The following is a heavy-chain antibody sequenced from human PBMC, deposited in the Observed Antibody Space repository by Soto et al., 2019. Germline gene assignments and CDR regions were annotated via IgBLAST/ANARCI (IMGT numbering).Heavy chain of an antibody. D-gene: IGHD2-8*01. CDR1: GGSFSGYY. CDR2: INHSGST. CDR3: ARGPYCTNGVCEPYYFDY. J-gene: IGHJ4*02. Sequence: SETLSLTCAVYGGSFSGYYWSWIRQPPGKGLEWIGEINHSGSTNYNPSLKSRVTISVDTSKNQFSLKLSSVTAADTAVYYCARGPYCTNGVCEPYYFDYWGQGTLVTVSS. V-gene: IGHV4-34*01.